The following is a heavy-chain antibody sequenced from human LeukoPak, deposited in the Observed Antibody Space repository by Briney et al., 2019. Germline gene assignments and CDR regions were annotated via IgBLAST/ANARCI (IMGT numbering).Heavy chain of an antibody. CDR2: ISAYNGNT. Sequence: ASVKVSCKASGYTFTSYGISWVQQAPGQGLEWMGWISAYNGNTNYAQKLQGRVTMTTDTSTSTAYMELRSLRSDDTAVYYCARDPTRSDDGAYYFDYWGQGTLVTVSS. CDR3: ARDPTRSDDGAYYFDY. J-gene: IGHJ4*02. D-gene: IGHD1-1*01. CDR1: GYTFTSYG. V-gene: IGHV1-18*01.